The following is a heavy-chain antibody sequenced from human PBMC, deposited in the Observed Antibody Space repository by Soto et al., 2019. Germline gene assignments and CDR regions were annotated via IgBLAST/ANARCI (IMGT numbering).Heavy chain of an antibody. CDR1: GGSISSYY. CDR2: IYYSGST. CDR3: ARTNGQIAYCGGDCEHYYYYGMDV. Sequence: SETLSLTCTVSGGSISSYYWSWIRQPPGKGLEWIGYIYYSGSTNYNPSLKSRVTISVDTSKNQFSLKLSSVTAADTAVYYCARTNGQIAYCGGDCEHYYYYGMDVWGQGTTVTVSS. V-gene: IGHV4-59*01. J-gene: IGHJ6*02. D-gene: IGHD2-21*02.